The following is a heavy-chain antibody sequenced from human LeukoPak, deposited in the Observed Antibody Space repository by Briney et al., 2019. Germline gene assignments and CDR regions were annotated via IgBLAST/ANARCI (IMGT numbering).Heavy chain of an antibody. CDR3: ASIAAASGGGYYFDY. Sequence: GGSLRLSCVATGFTFSSYWMHWVRQGPGKGLVWVSRINSDGSSTYNADSVKGRFTVSRDNAKNTLYLQMNSLRAEDTAVYYCASIAAASGGGYYFDYWGQGTLVTVSS. J-gene: IGHJ4*02. V-gene: IGHV3-74*01. CDR2: INSDGSST. D-gene: IGHD6-13*01. CDR1: GFTFSSYW.